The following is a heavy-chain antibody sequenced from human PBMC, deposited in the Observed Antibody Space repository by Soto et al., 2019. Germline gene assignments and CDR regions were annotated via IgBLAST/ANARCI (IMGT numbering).Heavy chain of an antibody. CDR3: GRAPVGYCSTYSCPGAFDI. CDR1: GGSITNYY. J-gene: IGHJ3*02. Sequence: SETLSLTCTVSGGSITNYYWSWIRRPPGKGLEWIGYIFHSGSTNYNPSLKRRVTISVDTSKKQFSLKMSSVTAADTAMYFCGRAPVGYCSTYSCPGAFDIWGQGTKVTVSS. V-gene: IGHV4-59*01. D-gene: IGHD2-2*01. CDR2: IFHSGST.